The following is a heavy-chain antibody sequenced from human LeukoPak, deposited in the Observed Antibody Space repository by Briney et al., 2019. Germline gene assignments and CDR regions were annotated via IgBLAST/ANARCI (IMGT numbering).Heavy chain of an antibody. CDR2: IYYSGST. V-gene: IGHV4-59*12. J-gene: IGHJ6*03. Sequence: SETLSLTCTVSGGSISSYYWSWIRQPPGKGLEWIGYIYYSGSTNYNPSLKSRVTISVDTSKNQFSLKLSSVTAADTAVYYCARDSQLYCSSTSCCTEYYYYMDVWGKGTTVTVSS. CDR3: ARDSQLYCSSTSCCTEYYYYMDV. CDR1: GGSISSYY. D-gene: IGHD2-2*02.